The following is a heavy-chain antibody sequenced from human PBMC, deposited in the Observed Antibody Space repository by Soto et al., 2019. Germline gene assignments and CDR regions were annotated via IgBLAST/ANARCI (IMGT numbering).Heavy chain of an antibody. J-gene: IGHJ4*02. V-gene: IGHV3-11*06. Sequence: PVGSLRLSCASSVFTFSDYYMSWIRQSPGKWLEWVSYISSSSSYTNYADSVKGRFTISRDNAKNSLYLQMNSLRAEDKAVYYCARAYSYGECWGQGTRFIVS. CDR2: ISSSSSYT. CDR3: ARAYSYGEC. CDR1: VFTFSDYY. D-gene: IGHD5-18*01.